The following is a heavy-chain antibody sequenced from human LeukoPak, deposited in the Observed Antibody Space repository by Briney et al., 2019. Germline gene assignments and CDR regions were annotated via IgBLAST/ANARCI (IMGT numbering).Heavy chain of an antibody. CDR2: ISSSGSTI. J-gene: IGHJ4*02. D-gene: IGHD3-22*01. CDR3: ARQPRYYYDSSGYYGYDY. CDR1: GFTFSSYE. Sequence: GGSLRLSCAASGFTFSSYEMNWVRQAPGKGLEWVSYISSSGSTIYYADSVKGRFTISRDNAKNSLYLQMNSLGAEDTAVYYCARQPRYYYDSSGYYGYDYCGQGTLVTVSS. V-gene: IGHV3-48*03.